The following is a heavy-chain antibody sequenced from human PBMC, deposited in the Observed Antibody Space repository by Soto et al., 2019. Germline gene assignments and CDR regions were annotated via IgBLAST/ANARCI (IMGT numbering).Heavy chain of an antibody. CDR2: IYHRWAT. D-gene: IGHD3-22*01. J-gene: IGHJ4*02. CDR1: GYSINRAYY. CDR3: ARYQYDSSGHADEQ. Sequence: PSETLYLTCSVSGYSINRAYYWGWIRHAPGKGLELIGSIYHRWATYYAPSLKGRAAISLYTSNNHFTLRLTSVTVADTAIYYFARYQYDSSGHADEQWGQGALVTVSS. V-gene: IGHV4-38-2*01.